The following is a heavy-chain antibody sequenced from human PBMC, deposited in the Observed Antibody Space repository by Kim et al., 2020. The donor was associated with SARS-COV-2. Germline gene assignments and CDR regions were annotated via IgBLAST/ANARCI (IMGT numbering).Heavy chain of an antibody. CDR2: FIPILENV. CDR3: ARDNEVAAVYWYFDL. Sequence: SVKVSCKASGGTFSNYPISWVRQAPGQGLEWMGRFIPILENVDYAQKFQGRLTITADTPTSTAYMDLSSRTSEDTAVYYCARDNEVAAVYWYFDLWGR. V-gene: IGHV1-69*10. CDR1: GGTFSNYP. D-gene: IGHD2-15*01. J-gene: IGHJ2*01.